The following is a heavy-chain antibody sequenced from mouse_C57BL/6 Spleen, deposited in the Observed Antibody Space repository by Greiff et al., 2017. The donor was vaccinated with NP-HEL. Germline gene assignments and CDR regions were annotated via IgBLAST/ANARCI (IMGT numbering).Heavy chain of an antibody. D-gene: IGHD1-1*01. J-gene: IGHJ1*03. CDR2: INPSSGDT. CDR3: ARDYGTSLYWYFDV. Sequence: QLHLQQSGAELAKPGASVKLSCKASGYTFTHYWMHWVKQRPRQGRGWIGYINPSSGDTKYNQKFKDNASLTADQSSSTAYMQLSSLTYEDSAVYYCARDYGTSLYWYFDVWGTGTTVTVSS. CDR1: GYTFTHYW. V-gene: IGHV1-7*01.